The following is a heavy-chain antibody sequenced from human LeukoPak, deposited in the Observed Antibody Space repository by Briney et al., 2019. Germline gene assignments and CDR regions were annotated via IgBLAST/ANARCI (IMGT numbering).Heavy chain of an antibody. CDR1: GFTFSSYG. V-gene: IGHV3-21*04. Sequence: PGGSLRLSCAASGFTFSSYGMNWVRQAPGKGLEWVSSISSSSSYIYYADSVKGRFTISRDNAKNSLYLQMNSLRAEDTAVYYCARGLWELLTYDYWGQGTLVTVSS. J-gene: IGHJ4*02. D-gene: IGHD1-26*01. CDR3: ARGLWELLTYDY. CDR2: ISSSSSYI.